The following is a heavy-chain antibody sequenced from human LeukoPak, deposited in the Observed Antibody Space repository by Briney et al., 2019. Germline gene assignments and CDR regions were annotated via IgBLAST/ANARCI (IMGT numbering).Heavy chain of an antibody. D-gene: IGHD3-22*01. J-gene: IGHJ4*02. Sequence: GGSLRLSCAASGFTFSSYAMSWVRQAPGKGLEWVANIKQDGSEKYYVDSVKGRFTISRDNAKNSLYLQMNSLRAEDTAVYYCARDYYDSSGYLYWGQGTLVTVFS. CDR1: GFTFSSYA. CDR2: IKQDGSEK. V-gene: IGHV3-7*01. CDR3: ARDYYDSSGYLY.